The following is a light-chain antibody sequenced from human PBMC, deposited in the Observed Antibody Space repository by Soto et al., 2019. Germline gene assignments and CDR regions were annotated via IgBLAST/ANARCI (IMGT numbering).Light chain of an antibody. CDR3: SAWDDSLNQRV. CDR1: SSNIGSNA. J-gene: IGLJ3*02. V-gene: IGLV1-44*01. Sequence: QSVLTQPPSASGTPGQRVTISCSGSSSNIGSNAVNWYQQLPGTAPKLLMYSDIQRPSGVPDRFSGSKSGTSASLAISGLQSEDEADYYCSAWDDSLNQRVFGGGTKLTVL. CDR2: SDI.